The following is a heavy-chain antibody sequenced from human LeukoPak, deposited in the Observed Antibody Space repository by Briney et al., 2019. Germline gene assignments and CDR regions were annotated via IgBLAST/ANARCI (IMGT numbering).Heavy chain of an antibody. CDR1: GGSFSGYY. Sequence: SETLSLTCAVYGGSFSGYYWSWIRQPPGKGLEWIGEINHSGSTNYNPSLKSRVTISVDTSKNQFSLKLSSVTAADTAVYYCASARPGSPFLRSGYKSWGQGTLVTVSS. J-gene: IGHJ4*02. D-gene: IGHD1-14*01. CDR3: ASARPGSPFLRSGYKS. V-gene: IGHV4-34*01. CDR2: INHSGST.